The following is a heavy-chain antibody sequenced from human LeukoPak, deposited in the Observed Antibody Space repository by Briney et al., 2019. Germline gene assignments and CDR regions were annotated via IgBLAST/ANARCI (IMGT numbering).Heavy chain of an antibody. CDR2: INSDGSST. D-gene: IGHD3-22*01. Sequence: PGGSLRLSCAASGFAFSSYWMHWVLQAPGKGLVRVSRINSDGSSTSYADSVKGRFTISRDNAKNTLYLQMNSLRAEDTAVYYCAREDYYDSSGLFDYWGQGTLVTVSS. CDR1: GFAFSSYW. CDR3: AREDYYDSSGLFDY. V-gene: IGHV3-74*01. J-gene: IGHJ4*02.